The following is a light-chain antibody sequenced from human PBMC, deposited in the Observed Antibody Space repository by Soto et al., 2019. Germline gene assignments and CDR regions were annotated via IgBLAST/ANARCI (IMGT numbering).Light chain of an antibody. CDR1: QSISASR. V-gene: IGKV3-20*01. CDR2: EAS. CDR3: QQYGRPPRAT. J-gene: IGKJ5*01. Sequence: EVVFTHSPARLSLSPWQRSTLSSSAIQSISASRLAWYQQKPGQAPRLLIHEASSRATGIPDRFSGGGSGTDFTLSISKVEPEDFAVYYCQQYGRPPRATFGQGTRLEIK.